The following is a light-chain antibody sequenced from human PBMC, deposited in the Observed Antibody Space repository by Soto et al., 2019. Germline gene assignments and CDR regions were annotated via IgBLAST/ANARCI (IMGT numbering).Light chain of an antibody. CDR1: QSISSW. CDR3: QQYSSFAT. J-gene: IGKJ1*01. Sequence: DIQMTQSPSTLSASVGDRVTITCRARQSISSWLTWYQQKAGQAPKLLIYKASIVESGVPSRFSGSGSGTEFTLTISSLQPDDSGTYYCQQYSSFATFGQGTRVEVK. CDR2: KAS. V-gene: IGKV1-5*03.